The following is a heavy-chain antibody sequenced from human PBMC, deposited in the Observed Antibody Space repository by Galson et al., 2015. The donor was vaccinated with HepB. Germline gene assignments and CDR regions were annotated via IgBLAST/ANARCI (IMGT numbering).Heavy chain of an antibody. J-gene: IGHJ4*02. CDR2: IIPIFGTA. CDR3: ARGFLGEMATITYYFDY. V-gene: IGHV1-69*13. CDR1: GGTFSSYA. D-gene: IGHD5-24*01. Sequence: SVKVSCKASGGTFSSYAISWVRQAPGQGLEWMGGIIPIFGTANYAQKFQGRVTITADESTSTAYMELSSLRSEDTAVYYCARGFLGEMATITYYFDYWGQGTLVTVSS.